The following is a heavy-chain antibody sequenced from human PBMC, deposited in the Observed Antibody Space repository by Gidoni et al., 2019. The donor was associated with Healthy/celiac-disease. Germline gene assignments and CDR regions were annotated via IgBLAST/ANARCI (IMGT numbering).Heavy chain of an antibody. CDR1: GCPITRGGSD. CDR2: IYYSGST. Sequence: QVQLQESRPGLVKPSQTLSLTCTVSGCPITRGGSDWSWIRQHPGKGLEWIGYIYYSGSTYYNPSLKSRVTISVDTSKNQFSLKLSSVTAADTAVYYCAREAVAAAQDAFDIWGQGTMVTVSS. D-gene: IGHD6-13*01. V-gene: IGHV4-31*03. CDR3: AREAVAAAQDAFDI. J-gene: IGHJ3*02.